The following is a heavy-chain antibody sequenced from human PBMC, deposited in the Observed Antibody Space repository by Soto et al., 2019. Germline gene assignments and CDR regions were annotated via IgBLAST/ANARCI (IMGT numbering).Heavy chain of an antibody. CDR2: ISGSGDRT. CDR1: GFTFSSYA. Sequence: GGSLRLSCVASGFTFSSYAMSWVRQAPGKGLEWVSGISGSGDRTYYADSVKGRFTISRDNSKNTLYLQMNSLRADDMAVYYCATFWSGYYNGFDSWGQEPLVTVYS. V-gene: IGHV3-23*01. CDR3: ATFWSGYYNGFDS. D-gene: IGHD3-3*01. J-gene: IGHJ4*02.